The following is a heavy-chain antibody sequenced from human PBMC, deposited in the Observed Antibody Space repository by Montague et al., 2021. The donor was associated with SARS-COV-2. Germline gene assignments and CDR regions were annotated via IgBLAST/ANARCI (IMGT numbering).Heavy chain of an antibody. CDR3: AHRGNWNQGYFN. D-gene: IGHD1-1*01. Sequence: PALVKPTQTLTLTCTFSGFSLSTSGVGVGWIRQPPGKALEWLALXYWDDDKRYSPSLKSRLTITKDTSKNQVVLTMTNMDPVDTATYYCAHRGNWNQGYFNWGQGTRVTVSS. CDR1: GFSLSTSGVG. J-gene: IGHJ4*02. CDR2: XYWDDDK. V-gene: IGHV2-5*02.